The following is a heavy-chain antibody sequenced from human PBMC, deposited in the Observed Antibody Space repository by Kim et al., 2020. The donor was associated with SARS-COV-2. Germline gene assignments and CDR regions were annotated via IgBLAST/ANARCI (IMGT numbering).Heavy chain of an antibody. CDR1: GFTFSSYA. CDR3: ARADCSSTSCRQYYYYYMDV. V-gene: IGHV3-64*01. D-gene: IGHD2-2*01. J-gene: IGHJ6*03. Sequence: GGSLRLSCAASGFTFSSYAMHWVRQAPGKGLEYVSAISSNGGSTYYANSVKGRFTISRDNSKNTLYLQMGSLRAEDMAVYYCARADCSSTSCRQYYYYYMDVWGKGTTVTVSS. CDR2: ISSNGGST.